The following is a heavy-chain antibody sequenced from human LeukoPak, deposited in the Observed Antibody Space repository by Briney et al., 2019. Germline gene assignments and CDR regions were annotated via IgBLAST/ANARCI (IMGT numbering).Heavy chain of an antibody. D-gene: IGHD3-22*01. J-gene: IGHJ3*02. Sequence: GESLKISCKGSGYSFTSYWIGWVRQMPGKGLEWMGIVSPGDSQTTYSPSFQGQVTISVDKSISTAYLQWSRLKASDTAMYYCARLPKYYYDESVASASFDIWGQGTMVTVSS. V-gene: IGHV5-51*01. CDR3: ARLPKYYYDESVASASFDI. CDR1: GYSFTSYW. CDR2: VSPGDSQT.